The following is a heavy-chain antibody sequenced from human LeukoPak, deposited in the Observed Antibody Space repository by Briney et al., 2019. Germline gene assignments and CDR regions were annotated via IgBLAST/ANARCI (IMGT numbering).Heavy chain of an antibody. CDR2: IWSDGSYE. Sequence: GGSLRLSCAASGFTFSHYGMHWVRQAPGKGLEWVAVIWSDGSYEYYADSVKGRFTISRDNSKNTLYLQMNNLRAEDTAVYFCARNLFGSGWFYFDYWGQGTLVTVSS. CDR3: ARNLFGSGWFYFDY. J-gene: IGHJ4*02. V-gene: IGHV3-33*01. CDR1: GFTFSHYG. D-gene: IGHD6-19*01.